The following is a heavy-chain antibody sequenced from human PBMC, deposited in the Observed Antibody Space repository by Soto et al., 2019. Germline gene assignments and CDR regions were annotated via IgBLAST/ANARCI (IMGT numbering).Heavy chain of an antibody. V-gene: IGHV3-21*01. CDR3: ARDLDHYDILTGYSNNWFDP. J-gene: IGHJ5*02. Sequence: PGGSLRLSCAASGFTFSSYSMNWVRQAPGKGLEWVSSISSSSSYIYYADSVKGRFTISRDNAKNSLYLQMNSLRAEDTAVYYCARDLDHYDILTGYSNNWFDPWGQGTLVTVSS. CDR1: GFTFSSYS. D-gene: IGHD3-9*01. CDR2: ISSSSSYI.